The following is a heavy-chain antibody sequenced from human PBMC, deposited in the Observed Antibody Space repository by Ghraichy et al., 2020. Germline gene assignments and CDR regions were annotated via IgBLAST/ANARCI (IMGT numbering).Heavy chain of an antibody. CDR3: VREARAGFMEWLNAFDV. CDR2: ISANGRRT. Sequence: GGSLRLSCLVSGFTFSDYAMHWVRQAPGQGLDFVSTISANGRRTYYPDSVRGRCTISRDDSKNMLFLQMTSLRPEDTAVYYCVREARAGFMEWLNAFDVWGQGTTVTVAS. V-gene: IGHV3-64D*06. J-gene: IGHJ3*01. D-gene: IGHD3-3*01. CDR1: GFTFSDYA.